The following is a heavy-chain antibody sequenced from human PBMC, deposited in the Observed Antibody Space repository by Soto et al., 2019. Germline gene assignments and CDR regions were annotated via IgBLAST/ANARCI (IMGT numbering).Heavy chain of an antibody. CDR1: GFSVSGSY. CDR3: ERGWGSGWLELLDS. CDR2: IYRGGGT. D-gene: IGHD6-19*01. Sequence: PGGSLRLSCAASGFSVSGSYMGWVRQAPGKGLEWVSVIYRGGGTYYVDSVKGRFTISRDNSENTLYLQMNSLRADDTAVYYCERGWGSGWLELLDSCGQGALVPVSS. J-gene: IGHJ4*02. V-gene: IGHV3-53*01.